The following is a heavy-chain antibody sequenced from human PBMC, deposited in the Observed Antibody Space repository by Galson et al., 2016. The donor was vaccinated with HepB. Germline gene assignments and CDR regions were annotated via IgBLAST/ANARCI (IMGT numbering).Heavy chain of an antibody. V-gene: IGHV4-4*02. D-gene: IGHD2/OR15-2a*01. J-gene: IGHJ5*02. CDR1: GASISSSDW. CDR3: ALTSGPFDP. Sequence: SETLSLTCAVSGASISSSDWWSWVRQPPGKGLEWIGEIYHSGSTNYKPSLKSRVTISVDKSKNQFSLKLSSVTAADTAIYYCALTSGPFDPWGQGTLVTVSS. CDR2: IYHSGST.